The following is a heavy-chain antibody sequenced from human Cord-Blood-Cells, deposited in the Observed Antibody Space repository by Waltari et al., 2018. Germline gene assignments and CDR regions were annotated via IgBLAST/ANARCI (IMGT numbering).Heavy chain of an antibody. CDR1: GYSISSGYY. CDR3: ARDGGSYGDWFDP. D-gene: IGHD1-26*01. J-gene: IGHJ5*02. CDR2: IYHSGST. Sequence: QVQLQASGPGLVKPSETLSLTCAVSGYSISSGYYWGWIRQPPGKGLEGIGGIYHSGSTYYNPPLKSRVTITVDTSKHQFSLKLSSVTAADTAVYYCARDGGSYGDWFDPWGQGTLVTVSS. V-gene: IGHV4-38-2*02.